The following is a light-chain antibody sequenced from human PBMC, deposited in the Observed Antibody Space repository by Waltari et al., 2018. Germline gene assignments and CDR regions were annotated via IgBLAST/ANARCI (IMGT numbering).Light chain of an antibody. CDR2: GTS. J-gene: IGKJ1*01. V-gene: IGKV3D-15*01. CDR1: QSLRRT. CDR3: QQYDYWPWT. Sequence: EIVMTQSPATLSLSPGESATLSCRASQSLRRTFACFQQKPGQPPRLLIYGTSTRAAGIPARFSGSGSGTDFSLTISSLQPEDFATYYCQQYDYWPWTFGQGTRVE.